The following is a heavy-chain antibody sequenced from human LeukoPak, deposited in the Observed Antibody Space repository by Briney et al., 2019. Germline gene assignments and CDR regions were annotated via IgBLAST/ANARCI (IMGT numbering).Heavy chain of an antibody. J-gene: IGHJ4*02. CDR2: INPDNGGT. D-gene: IGHD5-12*01. Sequence: AASVTVSCKASGYTFTVYYMHWVRQAPGQGLEWMGWINPDNGGTNYAQKFQGRVTMTRDMSISTAYMELSRLRSDDTAVYYCARDPSNSGYDYLYYFDYWGQGTLVTVSS. V-gene: IGHV1-2*02. CDR1: GYTFTVYY. CDR3: ARDPSNSGYDYLYYFDY.